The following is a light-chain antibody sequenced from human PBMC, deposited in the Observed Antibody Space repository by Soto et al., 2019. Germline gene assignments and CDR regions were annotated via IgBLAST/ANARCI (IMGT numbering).Light chain of an antibody. CDR2: AAS. J-gene: IGKJ5*01. V-gene: IGKV1-39*01. CDR1: QSISSY. Sequence: DIQMTQSPSSLSASVGDTVTLTCRASQSISSYLNWYQQKPGKAPKLLIYAASSLQSGVPSRFSGSGSGTDFTLTISSLQPEDFATYYCQQSYSTPHFGQGTRLEI. CDR3: QQSYSTPH.